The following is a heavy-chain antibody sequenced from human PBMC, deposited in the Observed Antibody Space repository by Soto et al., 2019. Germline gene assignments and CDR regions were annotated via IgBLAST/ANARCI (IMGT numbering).Heavy chain of an antibody. CDR3: ARVSPGVCPSDY. Sequence: ASVKVSCKASGYTFTSYDINWVRQATGQGLEWMGWMNPNSGNTGYAQKFQGRVTMTRNTSISTAYMELSSLRSEDTAVYYCARVSPGVCPSDYWGQGTLVTVSS. J-gene: IGHJ4*02. D-gene: IGHD2-2*01. CDR2: MNPNSGNT. V-gene: IGHV1-8*01. CDR1: GYTFTSYD.